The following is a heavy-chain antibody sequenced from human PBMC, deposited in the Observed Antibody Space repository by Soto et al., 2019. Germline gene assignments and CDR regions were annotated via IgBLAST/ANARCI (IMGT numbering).Heavy chain of an antibody. CDR2: ISAYNGKI. J-gene: IGHJ6*02. Sequence: QVQLVQSGAEVREPGASVKVSCKASGYTFTNYGISWVRQAPGQGLEWIGWISAYNGKIDYAQKVQGRITMTTDTSTRTGFMELRSLSSDDTAVYYCARETIPQMYYYGTDVWGQGTTVIVSS. CDR1: GYTFTNYG. D-gene: IGHD3-16*01. V-gene: IGHV1-18*01. CDR3: ARETIPQMYYYGTDV.